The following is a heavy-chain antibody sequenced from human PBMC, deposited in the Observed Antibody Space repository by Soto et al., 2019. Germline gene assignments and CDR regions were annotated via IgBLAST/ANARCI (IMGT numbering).Heavy chain of an antibody. D-gene: IGHD3-10*01. J-gene: IGHJ4*02. V-gene: IGHV1-46*01. CDR2: LNPSAGST. Sequence: QVQLEQSGAEVKKPGASVRVSCKASGSTFTSYYMHWVRQAPGQGLEWMGVLNPSAGSTYYAQKFQGRVTMTGDASSSTVYMELRSLRSEDTAVYYRARRDYYGSGSDDYWGPGTLVTVSS. CDR3: ARRDYYGSGSDDY. CDR1: GSTFTSYY.